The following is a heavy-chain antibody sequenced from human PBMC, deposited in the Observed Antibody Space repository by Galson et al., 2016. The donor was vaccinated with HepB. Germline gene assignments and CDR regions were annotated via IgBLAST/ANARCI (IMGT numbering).Heavy chain of an antibody. Sequence: SLRLSCAASGFTFSDYYMSWIRQAPGKGLEWLSYISSSRRTIHYADSVKGRFTISRDNAKNSLYQQMDSLRAEDTAVYYCARDGDTAMLTANYYFDYWGQGTLVTVSS. V-gene: IGHV3-11*04. CDR1: GFTFSDYY. J-gene: IGHJ4*02. D-gene: IGHD5-18*01. CDR3: ARDGDTAMLTANYYFDY. CDR2: ISSSRRTI.